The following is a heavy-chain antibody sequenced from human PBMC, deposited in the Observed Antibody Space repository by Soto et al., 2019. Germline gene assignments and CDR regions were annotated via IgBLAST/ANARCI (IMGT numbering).Heavy chain of an antibody. Sequence: QVQLVQCGAEVKRPGSSVKFSCKASGGTFSNYAISCVRQAPGEGLEWMGGSIPVFDTPNYAQSFQGRVTISAEKYTITSYMGLTRLRSDDTAVYFCARGLFSGRRTVDYWVHGSLVTVPS. V-gene: IGHV1-69*06. CDR2: SIPVFDTP. D-gene: IGHD1-26*01. CDR1: GGTFSNYA. J-gene: IGHJ4*01. CDR3: ARGLFSGRRTVDY.